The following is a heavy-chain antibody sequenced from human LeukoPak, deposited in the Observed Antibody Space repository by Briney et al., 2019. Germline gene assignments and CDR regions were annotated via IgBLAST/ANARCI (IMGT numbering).Heavy chain of an antibody. D-gene: IGHD3-9*01. Sequence: SETLSLTCTVSGYSISSGYYRGWIRQPPGKGLEWIGSIYHSGSTYYNPSLKSRVTISVDTSKNQFSLKLSSVTAADTAVYYCARVKGTYYDILTGPMYPFDYWGQGTLVTVSS. CDR2: IYHSGST. CDR3: ARVKGTYYDILTGPMYPFDY. V-gene: IGHV4-38-2*02. CDR1: GYSISSGYY. J-gene: IGHJ4*02.